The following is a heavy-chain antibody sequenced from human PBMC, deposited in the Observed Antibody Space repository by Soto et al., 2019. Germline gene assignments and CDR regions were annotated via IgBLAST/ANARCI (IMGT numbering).Heavy chain of an antibody. Sequence: PGGSLRLSCAASGFTFSSYGMHWVRQAPGKGLEWVAVIWYDGSNKYYADSVKGRFTISRDNSKNTLYLQMNSLRAEDTAVYYCARDRKGCSSTSCYYYYGMDVWGQGTTVTVSS. V-gene: IGHV3-33*01. CDR3: ARDRKGCSSTSCYYYYGMDV. J-gene: IGHJ6*02. CDR2: IWYDGSNK. CDR1: GFTFSSYG. D-gene: IGHD2-2*01.